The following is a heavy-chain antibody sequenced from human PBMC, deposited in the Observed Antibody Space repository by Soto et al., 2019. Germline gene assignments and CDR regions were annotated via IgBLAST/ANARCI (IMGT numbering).Heavy chain of an antibody. CDR1: GFTFSNAW. J-gene: IGHJ1*01. D-gene: IGHD6-19*01. CDR3: TTVNLSGWEEYFQH. V-gene: IGHV3-15*07. Sequence: GGTLILSCAASGFTFSNAWMNWVRQAPAKGLEWVGRIKRKTDVGTTDYAAPVKGRFTISRDDSKNTLYLQMNSLKTEDTAVYYCTTVNLSGWEEYFQHWGQGTLVTVSS. CDR2: IKRKTDVGTT.